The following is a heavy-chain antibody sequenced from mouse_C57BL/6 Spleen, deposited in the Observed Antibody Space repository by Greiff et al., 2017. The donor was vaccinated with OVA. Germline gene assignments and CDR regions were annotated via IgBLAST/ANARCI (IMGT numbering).Heavy chain of an antibody. CDR2: IDPETGGT. CDR3: TRSEDYYYFDY. Sequence: VKLQQSGAELVRPGASVTLSCKASGYTFTDYEMHWVKQTPVHGLEWIGAIDPETGGTAYNQKFKGKAILTADKSSSTAYMELRSLTSEDSAVYYCTRSEDYYYFDYWGQGTTLTVSS. V-gene: IGHV1-15*01. J-gene: IGHJ2*01. D-gene: IGHD1-1*01. CDR1: GYTFTDYE.